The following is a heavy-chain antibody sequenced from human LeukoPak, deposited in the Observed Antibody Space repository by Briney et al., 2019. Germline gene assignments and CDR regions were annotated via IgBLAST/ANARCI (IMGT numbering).Heavy chain of an antibody. J-gene: IGHJ5*02. Sequence: GGSLRLSCAASGFTFNNYALHWVRQAPGKGLEWVAVISYDGSVKYYAESAKGRFTISRDNSKNNLYLQMNGLRAEDTAVYYCARDREYCSGTSCTAKNWFDPWGQGTLVTVSS. D-gene: IGHD2-2*01. V-gene: IGHV3-30*04. CDR3: ARDREYCSGTSCTAKNWFDP. CDR1: GFTFNNYA. CDR2: ISYDGSVK.